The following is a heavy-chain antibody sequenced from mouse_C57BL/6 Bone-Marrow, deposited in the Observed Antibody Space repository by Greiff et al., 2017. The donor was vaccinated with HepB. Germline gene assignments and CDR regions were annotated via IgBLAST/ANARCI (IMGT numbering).Heavy chain of an antibody. CDR3: AEDYYGSSPWFAY. CDR2: IYPGDGDT. Sequence: VQLQQSGPELVKPGASVKISCKASGYAFSSSWMNWVKQRPGKGLEWIGRIYPGDGDTNYNGKFKGKATLTADKSSSTAYMQLSSLTSEDSAVYFGAEDYYGSSPWFAYWGQGTLVTVSA. V-gene: IGHV1-82*01. D-gene: IGHD1-1*01. CDR1: GYAFSSSW. J-gene: IGHJ3*01.